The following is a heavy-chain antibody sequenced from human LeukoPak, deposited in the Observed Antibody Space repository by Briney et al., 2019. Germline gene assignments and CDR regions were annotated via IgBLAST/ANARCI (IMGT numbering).Heavy chain of an antibody. CDR1: GVTFSSYS. Sequence: GGSLRLSCAASGVTFSSYSRNWVRQAPPKGLQWVSSISSSSSYIYYADSVKGRFTISRDNAKNSLYLQLNSLRAEDTAVYYCARDRAMVRGTIYYYYGMDVWGQGTTVTVSS. V-gene: IGHV3-21*01. CDR3: ARDRAMVRGTIYYYYGMDV. J-gene: IGHJ6*02. CDR2: ISSSSSYI. D-gene: IGHD3-10*01.